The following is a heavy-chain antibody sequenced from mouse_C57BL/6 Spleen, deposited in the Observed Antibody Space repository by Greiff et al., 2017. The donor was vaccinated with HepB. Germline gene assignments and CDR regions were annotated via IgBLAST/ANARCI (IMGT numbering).Heavy chain of an antibody. CDR2: IDPSDSYT. D-gene: IGHD2-3*01. J-gene: IGHJ2*01. CDR3: AGGYDGYFDY. Sequence: QVHVKQPGPELVKPGASVKLSCKASGYTFTSYWMQWVKQRPGQGLEWIGEIDPSDSYTNYNQKFKGKATLTVDTSSSTAYMQLSSLTSEDSAVYYCAGGYDGYFDYWGQGTTLTVSS. CDR1: GYTFTSYW. V-gene: IGHV1-50*01.